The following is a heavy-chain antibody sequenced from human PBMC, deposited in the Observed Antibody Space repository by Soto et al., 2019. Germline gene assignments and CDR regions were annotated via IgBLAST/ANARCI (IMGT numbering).Heavy chain of an antibody. D-gene: IGHD2-2*01. CDR1: GGSISSGGYY. V-gene: IGHV4-31*03. Sequence: QVQLQESGPGLVKPSQTLSLTCTVSGGSISSGGYYWSWLRQHPGKGLEWIGYIYYSGSTYYNPSLKSRVTISVDTSKNQFSLKLSSVTAADTAVYYCARAGTADDLYYGMDVWGQGTTVTVSS. CDR2: IYYSGST. CDR3: ARAGTADDLYYGMDV. J-gene: IGHJ6*02.